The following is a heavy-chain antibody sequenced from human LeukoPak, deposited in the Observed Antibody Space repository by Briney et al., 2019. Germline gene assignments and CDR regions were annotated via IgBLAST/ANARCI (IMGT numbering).Heavy chain of an antibody. V-gene: IGHV1-2*02. CDR3: ARGEVAMAD. CDR1: GYTFTNYF. Sequence: ASVKVSCKASGYTFTNYFIHWVRQAPGQGLEWMGWINPNNGDTASAQNFQGRVTLTSDTSTRTAYMELRRLRYDDTAVYYCARGEVAMADWVQGARVTVSS. J-gene: IGHJ4*02. D-gene: IGHD5-12*01. CDR2: INPNNGDT.